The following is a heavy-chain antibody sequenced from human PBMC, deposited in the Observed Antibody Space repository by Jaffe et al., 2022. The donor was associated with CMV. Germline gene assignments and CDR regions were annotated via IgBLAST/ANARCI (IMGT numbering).Heavy chain of an antibody. V-gene: IGHV3-23*04. J-gene: IGHJ5*02. CDR3: AKDQKTGRLAWLAPMEVVWFDP. Sequence: EVQLVESGGGLVQPGGSLRLSCAASGFTFSSYAMSWVRQAPGKGLEWVSAISGSGGSTYYADSVKGRFTISRDNSKNTLYLQMNSLRAEDTAVYYCAKDQKTGRLAWLAPMEVVWFDPWGQGTLVTVSS. D-gene: IGHD5-12*01. CDR2: ISGSGGST. CDR1: GFTFSSYA.